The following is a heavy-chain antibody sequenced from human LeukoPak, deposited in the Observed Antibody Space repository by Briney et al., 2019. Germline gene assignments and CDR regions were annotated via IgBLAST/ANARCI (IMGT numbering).Heavy chain of an antibody. J-gene: IGHJ4*02. D-gene: IGHD6-25*01. Sequence: GGSLRLSCAASGFAVFSNYMNWVRQAPGKGLEWVSVIYSDGDTSYADSVEGRFTISRDIPKNTLYLQMNSLRAEDTAVYYCATPSGGYWGQGTLVTVSS. CDR3: ATPSGGY. CDR2: IYSDGDT. V-gene: IGHV3-66*01. CDR1: GFAVFSNY.